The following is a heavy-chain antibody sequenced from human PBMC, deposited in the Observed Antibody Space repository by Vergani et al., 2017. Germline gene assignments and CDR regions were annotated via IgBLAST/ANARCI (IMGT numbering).Heavy chain of an antibody. Sequence: VQLLESGGGLVQPGGSLRLSCAASGFTFSSYAMSWVRQAPGKGLVWVAFIWYDGSKEYYADSVKGRFTISRDNSKNTLYLQMNNLRAADTAVYYCARSGYCAHGVCYMTYYYYMDVWGKGTAVTVSS. V-gene: IGHV3-33*08. D-gene: IGHD2-8*01. J-gene: IGHJ6*03. CDR3: ARSGYCAHGVCYMTYYYYMDV. CDR2: IWYDGSKE. CDR1: GFTFSSYA.